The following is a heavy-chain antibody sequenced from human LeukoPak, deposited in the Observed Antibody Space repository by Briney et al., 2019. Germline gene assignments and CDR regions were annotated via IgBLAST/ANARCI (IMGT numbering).Heavy chain of an antibody. CDR3: ARDFWNGQAPGDY. V-gene: IGHV1-2*02. CDR1: GYTFTGYY. D-gene: IGHD3-3*01. CDR2: INPNSGGT. J-gene: IGHJ4*02. Sequence: ASVKVSCKASGYTFTGYYMHWVRQAPGQGLEWMGWINPNSGGTKYAKKFQGRVTMTRDTSITTSYMELIRLTSDDTAVYYCARDFWNGQAPGDYWGQGTLVTVSS.